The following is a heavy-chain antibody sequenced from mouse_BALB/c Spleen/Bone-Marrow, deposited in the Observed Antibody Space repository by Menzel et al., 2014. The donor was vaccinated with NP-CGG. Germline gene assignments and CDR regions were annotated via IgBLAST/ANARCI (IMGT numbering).Heavy chain of an antibody. CDR3: ARDIGGITLDY. J-gene: IGHJ2*01. CDR1: GFTFTDYY. Sequence: EVKLVESGGGLVQPGGSLRLSCATSGFTFTDYYMNWVRQPPGKALEWLGFIRNKANGYTTEFSASVKGRFTISRDNSQCILYLQMNTLRAEDSATYYCARDIGGITLDYWGQGTTLTVSS. V-gene: IGHV7-3*02. D-gene: IGHD1-1*01. CDR2: IRNKANGYTT.